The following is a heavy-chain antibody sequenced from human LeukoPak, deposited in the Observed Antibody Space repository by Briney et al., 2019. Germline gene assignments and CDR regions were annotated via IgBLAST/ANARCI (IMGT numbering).Heavy chain of an antibody. D-gene: IGHD3-10*01. CDR1: GFTFSSYA. Sequence: GGSLRPSCAASGFTFSSYAMSWVRQAPGKGLEWVANIKQDGSEKYYVDSVKGRFTISRDNAKNSLYLQMNSLRAEDTAVYYCAREDLGETGDYWGQGTLVTVSS. J-gene: IGHJ4*02. CDR2: IKQDGSEK. CDR3: AREDLGETGDY. V-gene: IGHV3-7*01.